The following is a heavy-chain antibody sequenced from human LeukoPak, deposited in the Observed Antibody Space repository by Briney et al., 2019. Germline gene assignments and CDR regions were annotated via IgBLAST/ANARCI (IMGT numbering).Heavy chain of an antibody. D-gene: IGHD3-22*01. J-gene: IGHJ4*02. Sequence: GGSLRLSCAASGFTFTNYPMHWVRQAPGKGLEWVAVLWSDGIKTDYADSVKGRFTISRDDSKNTLYLQMNGLRAEDTAVYYCSRSAYYDGSGNYYDYWGQGTLVTVSS. CDR2: LWSDGIKT. V-gene: IGHV3-33*01. CDR3: SRSAYYDGSGNYYDY. CDR1: GFTFTNYP.